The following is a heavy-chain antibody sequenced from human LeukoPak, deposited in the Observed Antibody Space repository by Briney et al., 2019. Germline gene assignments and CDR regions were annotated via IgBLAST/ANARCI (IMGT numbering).Heavy chain of an antibody. CDR3: ARGDVVVVAATRVGPYGMDV. D-gene: IGHD2-15*01. CDR2: IYYSGST. Sequence: SETLSLTCTVSGGSISSYYWSWIRQPPGKGLEWIGYIYYSGSTNYNPSLKSRVTISVDTSKNQFSLKLSSVTAADTAVYYCARGDVVVVAATRVGPYGMDVWGQGTTVTVSS. J-gene: IGHJ6*02. CDR1: GGSISSYY. V-gene: IGHV4-59*12.